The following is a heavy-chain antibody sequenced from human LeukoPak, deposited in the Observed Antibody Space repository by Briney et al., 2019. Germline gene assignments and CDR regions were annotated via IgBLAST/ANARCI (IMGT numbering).Heavy chain of an antibody. D-gene: IGHD3-10*01. J-gene: IGHJ4*02. CDR2: LYYSGST. Sequence: KSSDTLSLTCTVSGGSISSSSYHWAWIRLPPGKGLEWIGNLYYSGSTYYNPSLKTRVTISVDRSKNQFSLKLSSVTAADTAVYYCARRHDGEFDYWGQGTLVTVSS. CDR1: GGSISSSSYH. V-gene: IGHV4-39*01. CDR3: ARRHDGEFDY.